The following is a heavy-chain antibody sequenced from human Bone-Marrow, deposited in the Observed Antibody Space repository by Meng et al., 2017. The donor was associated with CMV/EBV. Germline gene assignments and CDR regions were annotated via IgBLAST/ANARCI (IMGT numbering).Heavy chain of an antibody. CDR1: GGSISSSSYY. D-gene: IGHD4-11*01. J-gene: IGHJ5*02. V-gene: IGHV4-39*01. CDR2: IYYSGST. CDR3: ARRAVTRCHWFDP. Sequence: GSLRLSCTVSGGSISSSSYYWGWIRQPPGKGLEWIGSIYYSGSTYYNPSLKSRVTIAVDTSMNQFSLKLSSVTAADTAVYYCARRAVTRCHWFDPWGQGTLVTVSS.